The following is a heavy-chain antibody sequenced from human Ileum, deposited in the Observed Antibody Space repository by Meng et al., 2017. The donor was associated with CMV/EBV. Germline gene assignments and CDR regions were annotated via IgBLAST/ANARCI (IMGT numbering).Heavy chain of an antibody. D-gene: IGHD1-14*01. J-gene: IGHJ4*02. CDR1: GFAFSSNV. Sequence: GESLKISCAASGFAFSSNVMNWVRRAPGKGLEWVSSIGGSGDLTWYANSVGGRFTISRDNSKNTVFLHMNSLRADDTTIYFCVKTTRSPYSWGQGTLVTVSS. CDR2: IGGSGDLT. CDR3: VKTTRSPYS. V-gene: IGHV3-23*01.